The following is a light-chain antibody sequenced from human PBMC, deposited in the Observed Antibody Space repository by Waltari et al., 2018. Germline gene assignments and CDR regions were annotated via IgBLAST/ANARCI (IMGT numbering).Light chain of an antibody. J-gene: IGKJ1*01. CDR1: QGISSW. V-gene: IGKV1-12*01. CDR3: PQANRFTRM. CDR2: AAS. Sequence: DIQMTQSPSSVSASVGDRVTITYRASQGISSWLAWYQQKPGKAPKLLIYAASSLQSGVPSMFSVSGSGTDFTLTISSMPPDHFATYYCPQANRFTRMFGQGTKVEIK.